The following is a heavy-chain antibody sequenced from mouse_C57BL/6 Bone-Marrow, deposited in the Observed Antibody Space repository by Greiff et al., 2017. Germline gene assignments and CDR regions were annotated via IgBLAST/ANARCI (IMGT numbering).Heavy chain of an antibody. CDR2: IDPSDSYT. CDR3: ARRTALDY. J-gene: IGHJ2*01. V-gene: IGHV1-50*01. D-gene: IGHD3-3*01. Sequence: QVQLQQPGAELVKPGASVKLSCKASGYTFTSYCMQWVKQRPGQGLEWIGEIDPSDSYTNYNQKFKGKATLTVDPSSSTAYMQLSSLPSEDSAVYYCARRTALDYWGQGTTLTVSS. CDR1: GYTFTSYC.